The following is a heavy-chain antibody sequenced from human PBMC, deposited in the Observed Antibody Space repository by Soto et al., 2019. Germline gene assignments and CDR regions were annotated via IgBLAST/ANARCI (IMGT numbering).Heavy chain of an antibody. J-gene: IGHJ6*02. CDR1: GGSISSSSYY. V-gene: IGHV4-39*07. CDR3: ARSPDSSGYYPRWYYYGMDV. D-gene: IGHD3-22*01. Sequence: SETLSLTCTVSGGSISSSSYYWGWIRQPPGKGLEWIGSIYYSGSTYYNPSLKSRVTISVDTSKNQFSLKLSSVTAADTAVYYCARSPDSSGYYPRWYYYGMDVWGQGTTVTVSS. CDR2: IYYSGST.